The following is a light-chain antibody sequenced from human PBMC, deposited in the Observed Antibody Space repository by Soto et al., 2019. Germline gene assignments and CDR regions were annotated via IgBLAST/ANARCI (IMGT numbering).Light chain of an antibody. J-gene: IGKJ1*01. CDR1: QGIRND. CDR3: LQDYNYPWT. CDR2: AAS. Sequence: AVQMTQSPSSLSASVGDRVTITCRASQGIRNDLGWYQQKPGKAPKLLIYAASSLQSGVPSRFSGSGSGTDFTLTTSSLQPEDFATYYCLQDYNYPWTFGQGTKVEIK. V-gene: IGKV1-6*01.